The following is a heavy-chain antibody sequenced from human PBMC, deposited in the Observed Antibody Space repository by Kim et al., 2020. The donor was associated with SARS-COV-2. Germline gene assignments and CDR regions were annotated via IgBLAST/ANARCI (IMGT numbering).Heavy chain of an antibody. D-gene: IGHD2-2*01. J-gene: IGHJ3*02. CDR3: AREQGYCSSTSCSISDAFVI. V-gene: IGHV4-61*02. Sequence: SETLSLTCTVSGGSISSGSYYWSWIRQPAGKGLEWIGRIYTSGSTNYNPSLKSRVTISVDTSKNQFSLKLSSVTAAGTAVYYCAREQGYCSSTSCSISDAFVIWGQGTMVTVSS. CDR2: IYTSGST. CDR1: GGSISSGSYY.